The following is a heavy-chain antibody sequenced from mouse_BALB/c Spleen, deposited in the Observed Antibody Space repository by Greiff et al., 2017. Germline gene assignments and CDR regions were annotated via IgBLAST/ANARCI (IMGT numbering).Heavy chain of an antibody. Sequence: EVQRVESGGGLVQPGGSLRLSCATSGFTFTDYYMSWVRQPPGKALEWLGFIRNKANGYTTEYSASVKGRFTISRDNSQSILYLQMNTLRAEDSATYYCARENYFDYWGQGTTLTVSS. CDR1: GFTFTDYY. CDR3: ARENYFDY. V-gene: IGHV7-3*02. CDR2: IRNKANGYTT. J-gene: IGHJ2*01.